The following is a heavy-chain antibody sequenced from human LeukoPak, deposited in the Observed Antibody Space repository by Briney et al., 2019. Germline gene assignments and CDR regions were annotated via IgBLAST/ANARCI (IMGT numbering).Heavy chain of an antibody. Sequence: GGSLRLSCAASGFTFSTYGMNWVRQAPGKGLEWVSYISGSSSAINYADSVKGRFTISRDNAKNSLYLQMNSLRAGDTAVYYCATYSGYGRIFDYWGQGTLVTVSS. CDR3: ATYSGYGRIFDY. CDR1: GFTFSTYG. V-gene: IGHV3-48*01. CDR2: ISGSSSAI. J-gene: IGHJ4*02. D-gene: IGHD5-12*01.